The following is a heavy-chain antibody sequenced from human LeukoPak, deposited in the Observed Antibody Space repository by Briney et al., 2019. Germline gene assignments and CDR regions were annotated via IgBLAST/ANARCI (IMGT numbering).Heavy chain of an antibody. CDR3: GYSSGWCGFDY. V-gene: IGHV4-39*01. J-gene: IGHJ4*02. Sequence: SETLSLTCTVSGGSISSSSYYWGWIRQPPGKGLEWIGSIYYSGSTYYNPSLKSRVTISVDTSKNQFSLKLSSVTAADTAVYYCGYSSGWCGFDYWGQGTLVTVSS. D-gene: IGHD6-19*01. CDR1: GGSISSSSYY. CDR2: IYYSGST.